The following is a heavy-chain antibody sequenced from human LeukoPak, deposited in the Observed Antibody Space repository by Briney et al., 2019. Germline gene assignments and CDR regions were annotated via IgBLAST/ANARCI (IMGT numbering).Heavy chain of an antibody. CDR2: IYYSGST. CDR1: GGSISSSSYY. Sequence: PSETLSLTCTVSGGSISSSSYYWGWIRQPPGKGLEWIGSIYYSGSTYYNPSLKSRVTISVDTSKNQFSLKLSSVTAADTAVYYCAKGEDEVAPTYLFDYWGQGTLVTVSS. D-gene: IGHD5-12*01. CDR3: AKGEDEVAPTYLFDY. J-gene: IGHJ4*02. V-gene: IGHV4-39*07.